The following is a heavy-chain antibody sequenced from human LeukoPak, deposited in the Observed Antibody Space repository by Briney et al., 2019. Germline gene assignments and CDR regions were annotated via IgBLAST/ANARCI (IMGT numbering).Heavy chain of an antibody. J-gene: IGHJ4*02. Sequence: ASVKVSCKASVYTFTGYYMHWVRQAPGQGLERMGWVNPNSGGTNYAQKFQGRVTMTRDTSISTAYMELSRLRSDDTAVYYCARSDYYDSSGYPDYWGQGTLVTVSS. CDR3: ARSDYYDSSGYPDY. CDR1: VYTFTGYY. CDR2: VNPNSGGT. D-gene: IGHD3-22*01. V-gene: IGHV1-2*02.